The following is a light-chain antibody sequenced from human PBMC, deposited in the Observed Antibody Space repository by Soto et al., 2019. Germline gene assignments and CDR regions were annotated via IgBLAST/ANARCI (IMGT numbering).Light chain of an antibody. CDR3: QQSFTTPS. V-gene: IGKV1-39*01. CDR2: ATS. CDR1: QTVSSY. J-gene: IGKJ5*01. Sequence: DIQMTQSPSSLSASVGDRVNIICRASQTVSSYLNWYQQKPGTVPKLLIYATSNLQSGVPSRFSGRGFGTDFTLTISSLQPEDFATYYCQQSFTTPSFGQGTRLQI.